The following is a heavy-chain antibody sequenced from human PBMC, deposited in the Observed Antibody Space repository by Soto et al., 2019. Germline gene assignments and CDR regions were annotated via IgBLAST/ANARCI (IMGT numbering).Heavy chain of an antibody. CDR3: TAMAGIDY. D-gene: IGHD6-19*01. J-gene: IGHJ4*02. Sequence: EVQLVESGGGLVQPGGSLKLSCAASGFTFSGSGIHWVRQAPGKGLEWVGRIRTKTNNYATAYAASVKGRFTISRDDSKNMAYLQMNSLKTEDTAVYYCTAMAGIDYWGQGTLVTVSS. CDR1: GFTFSGSG. CDR2: IRTKTNNYAT. V-gene: IGHV3-73*02.